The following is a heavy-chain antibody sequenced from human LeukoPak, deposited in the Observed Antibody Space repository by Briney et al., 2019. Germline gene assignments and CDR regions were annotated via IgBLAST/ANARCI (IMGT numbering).Heavy chain of an antibody. Sequence: GGSLRLSCTASGFTFGDYAMYWVRQAPGKGLEWIGFIRSEAYGGTIEYAASVKGRFTISRDDSKTIAYLQMNSLKAEDTAVYYCTRDCSTAYGDYRLFDYWGQRTPVTVSS. V-gene: IGHV3-49*04. J-gene: IGHJ4*02. CDR1: GFTFGDYA. D-gene: IGHD4-17*01. CDR2: IRSEAYGGTI. CDR3: TRDCSTAYGDYRLFDY.